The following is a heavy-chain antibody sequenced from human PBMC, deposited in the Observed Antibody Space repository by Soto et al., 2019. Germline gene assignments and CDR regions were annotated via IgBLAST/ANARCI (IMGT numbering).Heavy chain of an antibody. J-gene: IGHJ4*02. Sequence: SGPSLVNPTQTLTLTCTFSGFSLSTSEMCVSWLRQPPGKALEWLALIDWDDDKYYTTSLKTRLTISNDTSKNQVVLTMTNMDPVDTATYYCARTRYDDSRGNYYFDYWGQGTLVTVSS. CDR1: GFSLSTSEMC. V-gene: IGHV2-70*01. CDR3: ARTRYDDSRGNYYFDY. D-gene: IGHD3-10*01. CDR2: IDWDDDK.